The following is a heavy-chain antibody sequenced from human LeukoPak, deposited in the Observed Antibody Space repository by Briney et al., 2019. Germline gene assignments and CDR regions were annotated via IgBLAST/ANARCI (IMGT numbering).Heavy chain of an antibody. V-gene: IGHV4-59*08. CDR2: IYYSGST. Sequence: SETLSLTCTVSGGSISSYYWSWIRQPPGKGLEWIGYIYYSGSTNYNPSLKSRVTISVDTSKNQFSLKLSSVTAADTAVYYCARVVGSSSSGDYWGQGTLVTVSS. J-gene: IGHJ4*02. CDR3: ARVVGSSSSGDY. CDR1: GGSISSYY. D-gene: IGHD6-6*01.